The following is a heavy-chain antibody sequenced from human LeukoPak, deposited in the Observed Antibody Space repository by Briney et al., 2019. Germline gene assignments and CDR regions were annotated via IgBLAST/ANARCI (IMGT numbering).Heavy chain of an antibody. D-gene: IGHD3-3*01. CDR3: AKDAVMGWLFRQGYLDS. Sequence: GALRLSCAASGFSFSFSNMNWVRQAPGKGLEWVAKIKEDGSEKFYVDSVRGRFTISRDNAKNSLYLQMNSLRAEDTAVYYCAKDAVMGWLFRQGYLDSWGQGVVVTVSS. CDR1: GFSFSFSN. V-gene: IGHV3-7*01. CDR2: IKEDGSEK. J-gene: IGHJ4*02.